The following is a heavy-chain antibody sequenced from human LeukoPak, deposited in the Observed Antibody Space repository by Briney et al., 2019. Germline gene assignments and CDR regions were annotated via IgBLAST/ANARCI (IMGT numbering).Heavy chain of an antibody. CDR1: GFTFSSYW. V-gene: IGHV3-74*01. J-gene: IGHJ4*02. Sequence: GGSLRLSCAASGFTFSSYWMHWVRQAPGKGLMWVSRMNGEGTTIDYADSVKGRFTVSRDYAKNTLFLQMNNLRTEDTALYFCATARNFRFEYWGQGSLVIVSA. D-gene: IGHD1-7*01. CDR2: MNGEGTTI. CDR3: ATARNFRFEY.